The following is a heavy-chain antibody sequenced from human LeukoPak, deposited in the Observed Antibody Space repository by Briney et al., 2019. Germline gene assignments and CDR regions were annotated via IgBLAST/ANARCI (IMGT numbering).Heavy chain of an antibody. CDR1: GGSISSGGYY. V-gene: IGHV4-31*03. CDR3: ARTPPEQVTIFGVTSGYYFDY. J-gene: IGHJ4*02. D-gene: IGHD3-3*01. Sequence: SETLSLTCTVSGGSISSGGYYWSWIRQHPGKGLEWIGYIYYSGSTYYNPSLKSRVTISVDTSKNQFSLKLSSVTAADTAVYYCARTPPEQVTIFGVTSGYYFDYWGQGTLVTVSS. CDR2: IYYSGST.